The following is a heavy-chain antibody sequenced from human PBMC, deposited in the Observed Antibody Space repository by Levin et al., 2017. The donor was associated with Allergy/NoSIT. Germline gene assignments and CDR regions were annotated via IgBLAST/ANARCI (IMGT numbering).Heavy chain of an antibody. CDR2: ISYDGSNK. CDR1: GFTFSSYG. V-gene: IGHV3-30*18. Sequence: GESLKISCAASGFTFSSYGMHWVRQAPGKGLEWVAVISYDGSNKYYADSVKGRFTISRDNSKNTLYLQMNSLRAEDTAVYYCAKDRIAVAGGGYYYGMDVWGQGTTVTVSS. D-gene: IGHD6-19*01. CDR3: AKDRIAVAGGGYYYGMDV. J-gene: IGHJ6*02.